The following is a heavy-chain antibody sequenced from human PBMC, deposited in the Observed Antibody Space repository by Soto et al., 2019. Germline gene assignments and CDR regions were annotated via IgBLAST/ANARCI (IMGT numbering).Heavy chain of an antibody. V-gene: IGHV3-15*01. CDR2: IKSKTDGAQT. Sequence: GGSLRLSCAASGFTFSNAWMSWVRQAPGKGLEWVGRIKSKTDGAQTDYAAPGKGRFTISRDDTKNTLYLQMNSVKTEDTGVYYCATEAVHSDFWSGYDYWGQGTLVTVSS. CDR1: GFTFSNAW. CDR3: ATEAVHSDFWSGYDY. J-gene: IGHJ4*02. D-gene: IGHD3-3*01.